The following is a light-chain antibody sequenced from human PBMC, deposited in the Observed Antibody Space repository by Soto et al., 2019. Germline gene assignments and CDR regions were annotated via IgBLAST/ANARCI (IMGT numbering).Light chain of an antibody. CDR3: QHSHSPPYS. CDR1: QTISKC. J-gene: IGKJ2*01. Sequence: DIQMTQSPSSLSASVGDRVTITCRASQTISKCLNWYQQKPGKTPKLLIYAASGLQSGVPSRFSGSGSGTDFTLTIISLQPEDFARDHCQHSHSPPYSFGQGTKLEIK. V-gene: IGKV1-39*01. CDR2: AAS.